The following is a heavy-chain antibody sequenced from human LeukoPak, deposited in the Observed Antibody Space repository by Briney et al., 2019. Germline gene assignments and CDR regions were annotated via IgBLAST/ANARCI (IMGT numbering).Heavy chain of an antibody. V-gene: IGHV3-30*18. CDR1: GFTFSSYG. Sequence: GGSLRLSCAASGFTFSSYGMHWVRQAPGKGLEWVAVIPYDGSNKYYADSVKGRFTISRDNSKNTLYLQMNSLRAEDTAVYYCAKAPVKYVSGSFFDYWGQGTLVTISS. D-gene: IGHD3-10*01. CDR3: AKAPVKYVSGSFFDY. J-gene: IGHJ4*02. CDR2: IPYDGSNK.